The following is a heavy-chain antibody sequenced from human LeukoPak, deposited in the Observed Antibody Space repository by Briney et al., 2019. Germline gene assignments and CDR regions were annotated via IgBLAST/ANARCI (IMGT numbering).Heavy chain of an antibody. J-gene: IGHJ4*02. Sequence: ASVKVSCKASGYTFTSYGISWVRQAPGQGLEWMGWISAYNGNTNYAQKLQGRVTMTTDTSTSTAYMELRSLRSDDTAVYYCARPGVLWFGEPPLGYWGQGTLVTVSS. CDR1: GYTFTSYG. CDR3: ARPGVLWFGEPPLGY. D-gene: IGHD3-10*01. CDR2: ISAYNGNT. V-gene: IGHV1-18*01.